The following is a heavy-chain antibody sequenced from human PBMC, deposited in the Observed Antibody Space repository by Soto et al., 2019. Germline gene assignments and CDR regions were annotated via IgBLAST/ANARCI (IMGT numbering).Heavy chain of an antibody. V-gene: IGHV3-33*01. CDR2: IWYDGSNE. J-gene: IGHJ4*02. D-gene: IGHD6-13*01. Sequence: QVQLVESGGGVVQPGKSLRLSCEASGFAFSSYGMHWVRQAPGKGLEWVAVIWYDGSNEHYADSVKGRFTISRDNSKNTLYLQMNSLRPEDTAVYYCARDGPEAGIFLGYWGQGTLVTVSS. CDR3: ARDGPEAGIFLGY. CDR1: GFAFSSYG.